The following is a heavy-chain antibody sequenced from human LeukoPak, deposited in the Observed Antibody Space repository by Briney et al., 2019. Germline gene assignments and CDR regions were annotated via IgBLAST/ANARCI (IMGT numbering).Heavy chain of an antibody. J-gene: IGHJ4*02. Sequence: GGSLRLSCTGSGFTFSSNDMSWVRQAPGKGLEWVSAISGSGGSTYYADSVKGRFTISRDNSKNTLYLQMNSLRAEDTAVYYCAKGSGFLALGWDWGQGTLVTVSS. CDR2: ISGSGGST. CDR1: GFTFSSND. V-gene: IGHV3-23*01. D-gene: IGHD3-3*01. CDR3: AKGSGFLALGWD.